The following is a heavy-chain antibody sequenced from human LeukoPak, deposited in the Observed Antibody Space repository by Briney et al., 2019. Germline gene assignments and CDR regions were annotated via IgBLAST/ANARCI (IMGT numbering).Heavy chain of an antibody. V-gene: IGHV3-48*03. CDR2: ISSSGSTI. CDR3: AREDGVTTVRGDYYYYGMDV. J-gene: IGHJ6*04. Sequence: GGSLRLSCAASGFTFSSYEMNWVRQAPGKGLEWVSYISSSGSTIYYADSVKGRFTISRDNAKNSLYLQMNSLRAEDTAVYYCAREDGVTTVRGDYYYYGMDVWGKGTTVTVSS. D-gene: IGHD3-10*01. CDR1: GFTFSSYE.